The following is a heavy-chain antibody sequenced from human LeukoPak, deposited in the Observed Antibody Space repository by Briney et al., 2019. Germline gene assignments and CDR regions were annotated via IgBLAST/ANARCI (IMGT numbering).Heavy chain of an antibody. Sequence: GSLRLSCAASEFSVGSNYMTWVRQAPGKGLEWVSLIYSGGSTYYADSVKGRFTISRDNSKNTLYLQMNSLRAEDTAVYYCAKDARDGYNSYYYYMDVWGKGTTVTVSS. V-gene: IGHV3-66*01. CDR1: EFSVGSNY. J-gene: IGHJ6*03. CDR2: IYSGGST. CDR3: AKDARDGYNSYYYYMDV. D-gene: IGHD5-24*01.